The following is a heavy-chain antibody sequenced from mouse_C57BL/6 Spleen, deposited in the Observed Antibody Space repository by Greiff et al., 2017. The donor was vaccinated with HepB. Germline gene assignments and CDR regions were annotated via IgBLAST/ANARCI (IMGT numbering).Heavy chain of an antibody. V-gene: IGHV1-59*01. CDR3: AREDREAY. CDR1: GYTFTSYW. Sequence: QVQLQQPGAELVRPGTSVKLSCKASGYTFTSYWMHWVKQRPGQGLEWIGVIDPSDSYTNYNQKFKGKATLTVDTSSSTAYMQLSSLTSEDSAVYYCAREDREAYWGQGTLVTVSA. CDR2: IDPSDSYT. J-gene: IGHJ3*01.